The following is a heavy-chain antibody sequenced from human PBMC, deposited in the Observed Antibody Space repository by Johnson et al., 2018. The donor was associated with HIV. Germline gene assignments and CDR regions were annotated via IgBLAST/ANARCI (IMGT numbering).Heavy chain of an antibody. CDR3: ARGVRGVIID. Sequence: VQLVESRGGLVQPGGSLRLSCAASGFTVSSNYMSWVRQAPGKGLEWVSVIYSGGSTYYADSVKGRFTISRDSSKNTVYLQMNNLRAEDTAVYNCARGVRGVIIDWGQGTMVAVSS. J-gene: IGHJ3*01. CDR1: GFTVSSNY. V-gene: IGHV3-66*01. D-gene: IGHD3-10*01. CDR2: IYSGGST.